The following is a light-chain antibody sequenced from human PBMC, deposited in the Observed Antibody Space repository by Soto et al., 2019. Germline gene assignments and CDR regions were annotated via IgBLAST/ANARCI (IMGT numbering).Light chain of an antibody. Sequence: QSVWTQPPSVSAAPGQKVTHSCSGSSSNIGNNYVSWYQQVPGTAPKLLIYDNNKRPSGIPDRFSGSKSGTSATLGITGLQAGDEADYYCGTWDSILSVVFGGGTKLTVL. CDR3: GTWDSILSVV. J-gene: IGLJ2*01. CDR2: DNN. V-gene: IGLV1-51*01. CDR1: SSNIGNNY.